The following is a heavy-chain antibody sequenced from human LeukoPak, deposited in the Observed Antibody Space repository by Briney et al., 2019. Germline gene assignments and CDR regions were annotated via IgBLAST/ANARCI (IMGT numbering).Heavy chain of an antibody. CDR1: GFIFRNFG. D-gene: IGHD5-12*01. Sequence: GGSLRLSCAASGFIFRNFGMHWVRQAPGKGLEWVAVIWYDGSNKYYADSVEGRFTTSRDNSKNMLFLQMNSLRAEDTAVYYCARDRSGLHYFDYWGQGTLVTVSS. V-gene: IGHV3-33*01. CDR3: ARDRSGLHYFDY. CDR2: IWYDGSNK. J-gene: IGHJ4*02.